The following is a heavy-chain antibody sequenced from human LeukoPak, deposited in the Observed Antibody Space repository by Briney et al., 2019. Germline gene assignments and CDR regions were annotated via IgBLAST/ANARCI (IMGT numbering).Heavy chain of an antibody. CDR2: IYYSGST. V-gene: IGHV4-59*01. CDR1: GASISSSY. Sequence: PSETLSLTCSVSGASISSSYWSWIRQPPGKGLEWIGYIYYSGSTNHNPSLKSRVTISVDTSKNQFSLKLSSVTAADTAVYYCARYNYDFWSGYSKWFDPWGQGTLVTVSS. CDR3: ARYNYDFWSGYSKWFDP. D-gene: IGHD3-3*01. J-gene: IGHJ5*02.